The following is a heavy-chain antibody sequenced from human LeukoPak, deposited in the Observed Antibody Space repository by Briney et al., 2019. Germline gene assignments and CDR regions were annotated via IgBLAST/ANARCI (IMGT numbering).Heavy chain of an antibody. V-gene: IGHV3-30-3*01. CDR1: GFTFSSYA. CDR2: ISYDGSNK. D-gene: IGHD4-17*01. J-gene: IGHJ6*02. CDR3: AREDYGDSRIPYYGMDV. Sequence: GRSLRLSCAASGFTFSSYAMHWVRQAPGKGLEWVAVISYDGSNKYYADSVKGRFTISRDNSKNTLYLQMNSLRAEDTAVYYCAREDYGDSRIPYYGMDVWGQGATVTVSS.